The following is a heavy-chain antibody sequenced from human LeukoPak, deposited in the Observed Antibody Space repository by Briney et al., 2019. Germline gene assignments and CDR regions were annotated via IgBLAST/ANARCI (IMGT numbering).Heavy chain of an antibody. D-gene: IGHD3-22*01. J-gene: IGHJ3*01. CDR2: MNPNSGNT. CDR3: ASTIVVVREIAFDV. CDR1: GYTLTSYD. V-gene: IGHV1-8*01. Sequence: ASVKVSCKASGYTLTSYDINWVRQATGQGLEWMGWMNPNSGNTGYAQKFQGRVTMTRNTSISTAYMELSSLRSEDTAVYYCASTIVVVREIAFDVWGQGTMVTVSS.